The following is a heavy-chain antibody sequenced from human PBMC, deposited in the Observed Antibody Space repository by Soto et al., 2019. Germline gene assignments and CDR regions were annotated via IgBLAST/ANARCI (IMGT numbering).Heavy chain of an antibody. CDR2: IYYSGCT. V-gene: IGHV4-31*06. CDR1: GGSISTGNSY. J-gene: IGHJ6*03. Sequence: SETLSLTCTVSGGSISTGNSYWSWIRQHPGKGLEWIGYIYYSGCTYYDLSLKSRVTISVDTSKNQFSLKLSSVTAVDTAVYYCIAGDYYYYMYVWGKGTTVTVSS. D-gene: IGHD2-15*01. CDR3: IAGDYYYYMYV.